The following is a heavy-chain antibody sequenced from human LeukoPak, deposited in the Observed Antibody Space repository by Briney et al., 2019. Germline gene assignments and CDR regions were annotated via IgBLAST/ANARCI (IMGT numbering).Heavy chain of an antibody. J-gene: IGHJ5*02. V-gene: IGHV1-24*01. D-gene: IGHD6-6*01. Sequence: ASVKVSCKVSGYTLTELSMHWVRQAPGKGLEWMGGFDPEDGETIYAQKFQGRVTMTEDTSTDTAYMELSGLRSEDTAVYYCATPGGYSSSRVWFDPWGQGNLVTVSS. CDR1: GYTLTELS. CDR2: FDPEDGET. CDR3: ATPGGYSSSRVWFDP.